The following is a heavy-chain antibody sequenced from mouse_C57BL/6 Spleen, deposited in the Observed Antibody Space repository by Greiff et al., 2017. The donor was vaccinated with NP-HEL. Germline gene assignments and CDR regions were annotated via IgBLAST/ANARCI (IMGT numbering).Heavy chain of an antibody. CDR2: IYPGSGNT. CDR1: GYTFTDYY. Sequence: QVQLQQSGAELVRPGASVKLSCKASGYTFTDYYINWVKQRPGQGLEWIARIYPGSGNTYYNEKFKGKATLTAEKSSSTAYMQLSSLTSEDSAVYFCAREKAYYPSCFDYWGQGTTLTVSS. CDR3: AREKAYYPSCFDY. J-gene: IGHJ2*01. D-gene: IGHD2-10*01. V-gene: IGHV1-76*01.